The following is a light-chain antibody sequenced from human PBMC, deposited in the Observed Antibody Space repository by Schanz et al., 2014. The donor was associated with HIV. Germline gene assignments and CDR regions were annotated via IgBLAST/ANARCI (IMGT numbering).Light chain of an antibody. J-gene: IGKJ1*01. CDR1: QTVSSNS. V-gene: IGKV3-20*01. Sequence: EIVLTQSPGTLSLSPGERATLSCRASQTVSSNSLGWYQQKRGQVPRLLIYSASRRANGIPDRFSGSGSGTDFWHSISTLEPEECAVYYCRQYGSSPETFRQGTKVEIK. CDR3: RQYGSSPET. CDR2: SAS.